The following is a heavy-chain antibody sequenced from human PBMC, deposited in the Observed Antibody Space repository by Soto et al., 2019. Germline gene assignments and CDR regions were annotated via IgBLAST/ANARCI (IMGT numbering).Heavy chain of an antibody. Sequence: QVQLGQSGAEVKEPGASVRVSCKAFEYTFTTYNIHWLRQAPGQGLEWMGWINAGNGNTRSSRKFQGRVIITRDTSATTAYLEVDSLRSEDTAIYYCARVAPSGGSVPRFDPWGQGTLLTVSS. V-gene: IGHV1-3*01. CDR3: ARVAPSGGSVPRFDP. CDR2: INAGNGNT. D-gene: IGHD3-10*01. CDR1: EYTFTTYN. J-gene: IGHJ5*02.